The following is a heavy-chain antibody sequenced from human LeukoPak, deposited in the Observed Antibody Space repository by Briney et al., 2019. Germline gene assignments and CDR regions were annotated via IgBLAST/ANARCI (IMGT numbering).Heavy chain of an antibody. D-gene: IGHD6-13*01. J-gene: IGHJ5*02. Sequence: GGSLRLSCAASGFTFSSYSMNWVRQAPGKGLEWVSSISGSSSYIYYADSVKGRFTISRDNAKNSLYLQMNSLRAEDTAVYYCASATAAHNWFDPWGQGTLVTVSS. V-gene: IGHV3-21*01. CDR3: ASATAAHNWFDP. CDR1: GFTFSSYS. CDR2: ISGSSSYI.